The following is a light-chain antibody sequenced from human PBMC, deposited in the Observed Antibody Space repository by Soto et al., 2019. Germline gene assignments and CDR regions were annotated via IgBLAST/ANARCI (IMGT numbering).Light chain of an antibody. CDR1: QSVLYSSNNKNY. Sequence: DIVMTQSPDSLAVSLGERATINCKSSQSVLYSSNNKNYLAWYQQKPGQAPKLLIYWASTRESGVPDRFSGSGSGTDFPITLSSMQAEDVALYCCQQYYSTPWTFGQGTKVEIK. V-gene: IGKV4-1*01. J-gene: IGKJ1*01. CDR3: QQYYSTPWT. CDR2: WAS.